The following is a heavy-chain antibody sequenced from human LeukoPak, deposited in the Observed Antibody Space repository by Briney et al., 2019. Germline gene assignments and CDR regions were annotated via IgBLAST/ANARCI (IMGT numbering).Heavy chain of an antibody. CDR2: IIPILGIA. D-gene: IGHD3-22*01. CDR1: GGTFSSYA. J-gene: IGHJ4*02. CDR3: ASSYYYDSSGYYGDY. V-gene: IGHV1-69*04. Sequence: GASVKVSCKASGGTFSSYAISWVRQAPGQGLEWMGRIIPILGIANYAQKFQGRVTITTDESTSTAYMELSSLRSEDTAVYYCASSYYYDSSGYYGDYWGQGTLVTVSS.